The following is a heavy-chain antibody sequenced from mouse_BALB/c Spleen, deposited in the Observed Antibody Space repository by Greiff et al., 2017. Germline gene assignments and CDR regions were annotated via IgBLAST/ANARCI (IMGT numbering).Heavy chain of an antibody. D-gene: IGHD3-3*01. Sequence: QVQLKESGAELAKPGASVKMSCKASGYTFTSYWMHWVKQRPGQGLEWIGYINPSTGYTEYNQKFKDKATLTVDKSSSTAYMQLSSLTSEDSAVYYCARRGTGGYAMDYWGQGTSVTVSS. CDR1: GYTFTSYW. CDR2: INPSTGYT. J-gene: IGHJ4*01. V-gene: IGHV1-7*01. CDR3: ARRGTGGYAMDY.